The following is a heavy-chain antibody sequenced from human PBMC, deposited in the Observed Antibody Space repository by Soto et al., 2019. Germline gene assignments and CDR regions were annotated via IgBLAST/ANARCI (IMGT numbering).Heavy chain of an antibody. Sequence: EVQLVESGGSLVQPGGSLRLSCAASGFTFSTYSMNWVRQAPGKGLEWVSYISSSSTTIFYSDSVKGRFTISRDNAKNSLYLQMNSLRAEDTAVYYCAMHVGGDYWGQGTLVTVSS. V-gene: IGHV3-48*01. J-gene: IGHJ4*02. CDR1: GFTFSTYS. CDR2: ISSSSTTI. D-gene: IGHD3-16*01. CDR3: AMHVGGDY.